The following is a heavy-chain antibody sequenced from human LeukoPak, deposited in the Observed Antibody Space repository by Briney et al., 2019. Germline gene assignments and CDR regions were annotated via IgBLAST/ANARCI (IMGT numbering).Heavy chain of an antibody. CDR2: IYSGGST. J-gene: IGHJ6*02. D-gene: IGHD5-18*01. Sequence: PGGSLRLSCAASGFTVRSNYMSWVRQAPGKGLEWVSVIYSGGSTYYADSVKGRFTISRDNSKNTLYLQMNSLRAEDTAVYYCARDRGYSYGSYYYYYGMDVWGQGTPVTVSS. CDR3: ARDRGYSYGSYYYYYGMDV. V-gene: IGHV3-66*01. CDR1: GFTVRSNY.